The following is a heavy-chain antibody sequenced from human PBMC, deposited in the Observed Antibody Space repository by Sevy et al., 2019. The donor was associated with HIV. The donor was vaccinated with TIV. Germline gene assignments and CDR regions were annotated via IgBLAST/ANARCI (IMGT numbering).Heavy chain of an antibody. V-gene: IGHV3-7*01. CDR3: ASDYS. J-gene: IGHJ4*02. Sequence: GGSLRLSCAASGFIFSSYWMTWVRQAPGKGLEWVATIKHDGSEKYYVDSVKGRFTISRDNAKNSVYLQMSRLRVEDTAMYFGASDYSWGQGTLVTVSS. CDR1: GFIFSSYW. CDR2: IKHDGSEK.